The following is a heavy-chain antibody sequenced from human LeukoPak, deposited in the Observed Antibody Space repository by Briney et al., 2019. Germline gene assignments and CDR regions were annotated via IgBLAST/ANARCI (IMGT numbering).Heavy chain of an antibody. CDR2: IYYSGST. Sequence: PSETLSLTCTVSGGSISSSSYYWGCIRPPPGKGLEWIVSIYYSGSTYYNPALKSLATISVDTSKNQFSQKLSSVTAADTAVYYCARSGAVAGTFDYWGQGTLVTVSS. CDR3: ARSGAVAGTFDY. V-gene: IGHV4-39*01. D-gene: IGHD6-19*01. J-gene: IGHJ4*02. CDR1: GGSISSSSYY.